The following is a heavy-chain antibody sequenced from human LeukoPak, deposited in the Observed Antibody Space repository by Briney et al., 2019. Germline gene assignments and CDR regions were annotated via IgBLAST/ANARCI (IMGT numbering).Heavy chain of an antibody. CDR1: GFTFSSYA. CDR2: IKSKTDGGTI. Sequence: PGGSLRLSCAASGFTASGFTFSSYAMSWVRQAPGKGLEWVGRIKSKTDGGTIDYAAPVKGRFTISRDDSKKTLYLHMNSLKIEDTAVYYCTTDLTAPYWGQGTPVTVSS. V-gene: IGHV3-15*01. J-gene: IGHJ4*02. CDR3: TTDLTAPY. D-gene: IGHD3-9*01.